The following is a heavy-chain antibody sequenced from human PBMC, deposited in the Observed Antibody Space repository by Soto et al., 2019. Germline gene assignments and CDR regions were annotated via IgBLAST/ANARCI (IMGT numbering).Heavy chain of an antibody. CDR3: ARLLRYCSGGSCYGRFDP. D-gene: IGHD2-15*01. CDR2: IYPGDSDT. J-gene: IGHJ5*02. V-gene: IGHV5-51*01. CDR1: GYSFTSYW. Sequence: PGESLKISCKGSGYSFTSYWIGWVRQMPGKGLEWMGIIYPGDSDTRYSPSFQGQVTISADKSISTAYLQWSSLKASDTAMYYCARLLRYCSGGSCYGRFDPWGQGTLVTVSS.